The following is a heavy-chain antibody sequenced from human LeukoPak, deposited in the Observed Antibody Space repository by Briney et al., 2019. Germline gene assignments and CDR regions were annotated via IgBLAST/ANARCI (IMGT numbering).Heavy chain of an antibody. CDR1: GFTFSSFG. Sequence: GGSLRLSCAASGFTFSSFGIHWVRQAPGKGLEWVSVIYSGGSTYYADSVKGRFTISRDNSKNTLYLQMNSLRAEDTAVYYCATPSIVAKIHPHFDYWGQGTLVTVSS. V-gene: IGHV3-NL1*01. J-gene: IGHJ4*02. CDR2: IYSGGST. D-gene: IGHD5-12*01. CDR3: ATPSIVAKIHPHFDY.